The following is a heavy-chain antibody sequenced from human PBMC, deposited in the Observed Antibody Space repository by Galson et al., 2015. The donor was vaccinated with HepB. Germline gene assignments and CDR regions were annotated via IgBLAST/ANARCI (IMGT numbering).Heavy chain of an antibody. CDR1: GDSVSSNPAS. CDR2: TYYRSQWYT. Sequence: CAISGDSVSSNPASWNWIRQSPSRGLEWLGRTYYRSQWYTDYAVSVKSRITINADASQNQFSLQLNSVTPDDTAVYYCARDRGRHSHGPPYYFDFWGQGTLFTVTA. CDR3: ARDRGRHSHGPPYYFDF. V-gene: IGHV6-1*01. D-gene: IGHD5-24*01. J-gene: IGHJ4*02.